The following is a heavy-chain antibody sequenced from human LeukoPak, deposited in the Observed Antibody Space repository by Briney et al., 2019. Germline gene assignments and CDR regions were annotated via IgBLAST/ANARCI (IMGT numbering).Heavy chain of an antibody. Sequence: GGSLRLSCATSGFTFSSYAMSWVRQAPGKGLEWVSCISRSSDVTYYADSVKGRFTISRDNAKNSLYLQMNSLRAEDTALYYCAKGTQQLVPKPFDYWGQGTLVTVSS. CDR3: AKGTQQLVPKPFDY. D-gene: IGHD6-13*01. J-gene: IGHJ4*02. CDR1: GFTFSSYA. CDR2: ISRSSDVT. V-gene: IGHV3-23*01.